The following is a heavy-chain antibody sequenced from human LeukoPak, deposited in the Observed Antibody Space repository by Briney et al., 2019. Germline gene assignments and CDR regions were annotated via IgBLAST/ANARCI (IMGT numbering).Heavy chain of an antibody. CDR3: ARVLGYCSSTSCYAFDI. CDR1: GYTFTSYG. D-gene: IGHD2-2*01. V-gene: IGHV1-18*01. J-gene: IGHJ3*02. Sequence: ASVKVSCKASGYTFTSYGISWVRQAPGQGLEWMGWISAYNGITNYAQKLQGRVTMTTDTSTSTAYMELRSLRSDDTAVYYCARVLGYCSSTSCYAFDIWGQGTMVTVSS. CDR2: ISAYNGIT.